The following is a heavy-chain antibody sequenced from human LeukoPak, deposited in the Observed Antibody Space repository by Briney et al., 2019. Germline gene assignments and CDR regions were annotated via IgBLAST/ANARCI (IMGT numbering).Heavy chain of an antibody. Sequence: SETLSLTCTVSGGSISSSSYYWGWIRQPPGKGLEWIGSIYYSGSTYYNPSLKSRVTISVDASKNQFSLKLSSVTAADTAVYYCARDRHYDENWFDPWGQGTLVTVSS. CDR2: IYYSGST. CDR3: ARDRHYDENWFDP. J-gene: IGHJ5*02. CDR1: GGSISSSSYY. V-gene: IGHV4-39*07. D-gene: IGHD3-3*01.